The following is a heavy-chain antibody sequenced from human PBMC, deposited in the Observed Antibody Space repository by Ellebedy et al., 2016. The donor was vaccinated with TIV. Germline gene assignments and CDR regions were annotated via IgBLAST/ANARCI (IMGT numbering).Heavy chain of an antibody. Sequence: PGGSLRLSCAASGFTFSSYWMSWVRQAPGKGLEWVANIKQDGSEKYYVDSVKGRFTISRDNAKNSLYLQMNSLRAEDTAVYYCARDYCGGDCYSGSAPWFDPWGQGTLVTVSS. J-gene: IGHJ5*02. CDR3: ARDYCGGDCYSGSAPWFDP. V-gene: IGHV3-7*01. CDR2: IKQDGSEK. CDR1: GFTFSSYW. D-gene: IGHD2-21*02.